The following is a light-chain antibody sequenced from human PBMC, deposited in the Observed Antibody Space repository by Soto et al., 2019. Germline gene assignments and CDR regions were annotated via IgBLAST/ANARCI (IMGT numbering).Light chain of an antibody. CDR2: SSS. CDR1: QDINVY. CDR3: QQYYTYWHM. V-gene: IGKV1-39*01. Sequence: DIQMTQSPSSVSASLGDTVTITCRASQDINVYLNWYQQKPGEVPKLLIYSSSTLHSGVPSRFTGSGSETDFTLTIRSLQPEDFATYYCQQYYTYWHMFGQGTKVDIK. J-gene: IGKJ1*01.